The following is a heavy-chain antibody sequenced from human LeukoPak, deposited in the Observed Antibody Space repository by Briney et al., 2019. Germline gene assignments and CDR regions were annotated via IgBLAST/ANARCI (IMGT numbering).Heavy chain of an antibody. D-gene: IGHD2/OR15-2a*01. J-gene: IGHJ4*02. CDR1: AFTFNNYW. Sequence: PGGSLRLSCAASAFTFNNYWMNWVRQAPGKGLVWVSRISGDGGTITYADSVKGRFTISRDNAKNTLYLQMNSLRAEDTAVYYCARGSRGNLFDYWGQGTLVTVSS. CDR3: ARGSRGNLFDY. CDR2: ISGDGGTI. V-gene: IGHV3-74*01.